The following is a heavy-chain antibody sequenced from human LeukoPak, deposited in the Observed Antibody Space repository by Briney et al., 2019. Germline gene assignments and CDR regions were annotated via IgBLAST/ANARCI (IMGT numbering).Heavy chain of an antibody. J-gene: IGHJ6*02. CDR2: INHSGST. CDR1: GGSFSGDY. CDR3: ARISPGRYYYYYGMDA. V-gene: IGHV4-34*01. D-gene: IGHD3-10*01. Sequence: SETLSLTCAAYGGSFSGDYWSWVREPPGKGLEWIGEINHSGSTNYNPSLKSRVTISVDTSKNQCSLKLSSVTAADTAVYYCARISPGRYYYYYGMDAWGQGTTVTVSS.